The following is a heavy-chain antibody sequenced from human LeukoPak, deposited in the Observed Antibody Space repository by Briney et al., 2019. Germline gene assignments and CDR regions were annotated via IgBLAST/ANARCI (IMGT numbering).Heavy chain of an antibody. CDR1: GFSFNSHN. D-gene: IGHD6-19*01. V-gene: IGHV3-21*01. Sequence: PGGSLRLSCAASGFSFNSHNTNWVRQAPGKGLEWVSFIDTSSHYIYYADSVKGRFTISRDNAENSLYLEMRSLRAEDTAVYYCARAGVAVAYFYYFDYWGQGSLVTVSS. J-gene: IGHJ4*02. CDR2: IDTSSHYI. CDR3: ARAGVAVAYFYYFDY.